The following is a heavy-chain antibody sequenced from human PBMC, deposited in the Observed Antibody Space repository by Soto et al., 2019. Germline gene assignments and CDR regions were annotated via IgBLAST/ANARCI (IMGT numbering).Heavy chain of an antibody. Sequence: ASVKVSCKASGYTFTSYDINWVRQATGRGLEWMGWMNPNSGNTGYAQKFQGRVTMTRNTSISTAYMELSSLRSEDTAVYYCAVAYCGGDCYGIINAFDIWGQGTMVTVSS. CDR1: GYTFTSYD. V-gene: IGHV1-8*01. J-gene: IGHJ3*02. CDR2: MNPNSGNT. CDR3: AVAYCGGDCYGIINAFDI. D-gene: IGHD2-21*01.